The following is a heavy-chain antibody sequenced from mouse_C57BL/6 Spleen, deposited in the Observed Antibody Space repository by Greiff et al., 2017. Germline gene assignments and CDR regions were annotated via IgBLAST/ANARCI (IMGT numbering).Heavy chain of an antibody. V-gene: IGHV1-52*01. CDR2: IDPSDSET. J-gene: IGHJ2*01. Sequence: QVQLQQPGAELVRPGSSVKLSCKASGYTFTSYWMHWVKQRPIQGLEWIGNIDPSDSETHYNQKFKDKATVTVDKSSSTAYMQLSSLTSEDSAVYYCARFSSLYYFDYWGQGTTLTVSS. CDR1: GYTFTSYW. D-gene: IGHD1-1*01. CDR3: ARFSSLYYFDY.